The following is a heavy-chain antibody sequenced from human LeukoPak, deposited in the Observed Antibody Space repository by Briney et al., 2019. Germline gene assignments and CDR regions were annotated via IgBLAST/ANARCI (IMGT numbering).Heavy chain of an antibody. J-gene: IGHJ2*01. CDR3: ARDRSIAVAGPYWYFDL. Sequence: SETLSLTCAVSGGSISSSNWWSWVRQPPGKGLEWIGYIYYSGSTYYNPSLKSRVTISVDTSKNQFSLKLSSVTAADTAVYYCARDRSIAVAGPYWYFDLWGRGTLVTVSS. CDR2: IYYSGST. V-gene: IGHV4-4*02. D-gene: IGHD6-19*01. CDR1: GGSISSSNW.